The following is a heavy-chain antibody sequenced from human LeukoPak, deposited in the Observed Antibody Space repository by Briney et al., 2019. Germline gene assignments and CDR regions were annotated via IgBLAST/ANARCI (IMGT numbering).Heavy chain of an antibody. V-gene: IGHV4-38-2*02. CDR2: IYHSGSS. D-gene: IGHD3-22*01. CDR1: GYSITSAYY. Sequence: SETLSLTCTVSGYSITSAYYWGWIRQSPGKGLAWIGSIYHSGSSYYNPSLKSRVTISVDTSKNHFSLKLTSATAADTAVYYCAREHYYDSTAYLDWGQGTLVSVSS. CDR3: AREHYYDSTAYLD. J-gene: IGHJ4*02.